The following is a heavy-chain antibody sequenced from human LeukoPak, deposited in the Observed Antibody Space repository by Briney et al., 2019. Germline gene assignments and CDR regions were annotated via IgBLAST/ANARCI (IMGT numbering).Heavy chain of an antibody. CDR2: IYYSGST. CDR1: GGSISSSSYY. CDR3: ARAVGCSGGSCNYYYMDV. D-gene: IGHD2-15*01. V-gene: IGHV4-39*07. J-gene: IGHJ6*03. Sequence: SETLSLTCTGSGGSISSSSYYWGWIRQPPGKGLEWIGSIYYSGSTYYNPSLKSRVTISVDTSKNQFSLKLSSVTAADTAVYSCARAVGCSGGSCNYYYMDVWGKGTTVTVSS.